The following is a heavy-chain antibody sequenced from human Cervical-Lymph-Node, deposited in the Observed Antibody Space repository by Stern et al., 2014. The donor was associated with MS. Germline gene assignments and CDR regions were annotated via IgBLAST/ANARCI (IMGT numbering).Heavy chain of an antibody. V-gene: IGHV1-69*08. J-gene: IGHJ6*02. CDR3: AREALLGGNYYALDV. Sequence: QVQLVPSGAEVKKPGSSVKVSCKAFGGTFSSYTMSWVRQAPGQGLEWMGRSTPIFGTANYAQKFQDRVTINADKFTSTAYMALNSLRSEDTAVYYCAREALLGGNYYALDVWGQGTTVTVSS. CDR1: GGTFSSYT. CDR2: STPIFGTA. D-gene: IGHD2-15*01.